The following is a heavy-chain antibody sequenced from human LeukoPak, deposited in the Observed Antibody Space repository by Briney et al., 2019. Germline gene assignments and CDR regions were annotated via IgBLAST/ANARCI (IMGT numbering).Heavy chain of an antibody. CDR1: GGSISSYY. CDR2: IFYTGST. Sequence: SETLSLTCTVSGGSISSYYWSWIRQPPGKGLEWIGYIFYTGSTNYNPSLKSRVTISVDTSKNQFSLKLSSVTAADTAVYYCARVYYSNSYDYWYFDLWGRGTLVTVSS. D-gene: IGHD6-13*01. J-gene: IGHJ2*01. CDR3: ARVYYSNSYDYWYFDL. V-gene: IGHV4-59*12.